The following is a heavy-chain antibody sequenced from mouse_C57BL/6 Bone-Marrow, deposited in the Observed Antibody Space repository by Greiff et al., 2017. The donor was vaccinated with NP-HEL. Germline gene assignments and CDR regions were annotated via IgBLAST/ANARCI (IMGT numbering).Heavy chain of an antibody. CDR2: IYPGDGAT. V-gene: IGHV1-82*01. Sequence: QVQLQQSGPELVKPGASVKISCKASGYAFGSSWMNWVKQRPGKGLEWIGRIYPGDGATNYNGKFKGKATLTADKSASTAYMQLSSLTSEDSAVYFCARSGGQLRLRSWFAYWGQGTLVTVSA. J-gene: IGHJ3*01. D-gene: IGHD3-2*02. CDR3: ARSGGQLRLRSWFAY. CDR1: GYAFGSSW.